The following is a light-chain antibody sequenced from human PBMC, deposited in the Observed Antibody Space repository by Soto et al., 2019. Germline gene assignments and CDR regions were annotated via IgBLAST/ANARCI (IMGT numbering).Light chain of an antibody. J-gene: IGLJ2*01. CDR2: NVI. Sequence: QSALTQPASVSGSPGQSITISCTGTSSDVGGYNYVSCYQQHPNKAPKLVIYNVINRPSGVSDRFSGSKSGNTASLIISGLQAEDEADYYCSSYTSISTVVFGGGTKLTVL. CDR1: SSDVGGYNY. V-gene: IGLV2-14*01. CDR3: SSYTSISTVV.